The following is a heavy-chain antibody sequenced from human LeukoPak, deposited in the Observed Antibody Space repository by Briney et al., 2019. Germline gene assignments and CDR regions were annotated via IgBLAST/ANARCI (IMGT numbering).Heavy chain of an antibody. V-gene: IGHV4-59*01. Sequence: PSETLSLTCTVSGGSISSYYWSWIRQPPGKGLEWIGYIYYSGSTNHNPSLKSRVTISVDTSKNQFSLKLSSVTAADTAVCYCARDTRRDYDYVWGSYRPAHAFDIWGQGTMVTVSS. J-gene: IGHJ3*02. CDR3: ARDTRRDYDYVWGSYRPAHAFDI. CDR2: IYYSGST. CDR1: GGSISSYY. D-gene: IGHD3-16*02.